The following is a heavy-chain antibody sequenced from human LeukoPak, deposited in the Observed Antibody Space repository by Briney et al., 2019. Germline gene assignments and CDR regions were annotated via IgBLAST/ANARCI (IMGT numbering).Heavy chain of an antibody. J-gene: IGHJ4*02. CDR1: GYSFPTHW. CDR3: ARRGSGWYVDY. CDR2: IYPGDSDT. Sequence: GEALMLSCKGSGYSFPTHWLGWVRQMPGEGLEWMGIIYPGDSDTRYSLSVQGQDNISADKSTSTAYLQWSSLTASDTGMYYCARRGSGWYVDYWGQGTLVAVSS. D-gene: IGHD6-19*01. V-gene: IGHV5-51*01.